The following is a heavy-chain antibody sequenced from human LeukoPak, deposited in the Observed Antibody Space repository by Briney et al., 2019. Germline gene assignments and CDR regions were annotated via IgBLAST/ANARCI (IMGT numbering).Heavy chain of an antibody. V-gene: IGHV1-69*05. D-gene: IGHD3-3*01. CDR3: ARGGLAIFGVVARGGDY. CDR2: IIPIFGTA. J-gene: IGHJ4*02. CDR1: GGTFSSYA. Sequence: SVKVSCKASGGTFSSYAISWVRQAPGQGLEWMGRIIPIFGTANYAQKFQGRVTITTDESTSTAYMELSRLRSDDTAVYYCARGGLAIFGVVARGGDYWGQGTLVTVSS.